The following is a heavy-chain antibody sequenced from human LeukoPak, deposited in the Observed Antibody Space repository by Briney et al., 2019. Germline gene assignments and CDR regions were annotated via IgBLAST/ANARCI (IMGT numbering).Heavy chain of an antibody. J-gene: IGHJ4*02. Sequence: PGGSLRLSCAASGFTFSAYAMSWVRQAPGGGLEWVSVISGSGGKTDYADSVKGRFTISRDNSKNTLYLQMNSLRAEDTAVYYCARDAGDRGGFDYWGQGTLVTVSS. CDR3: ARDAGDRGGFDY. D-gene: IGHD7-27*01. V-gene: IGHV3-23*01. CDR2: ISGSGGKT. CDR1: GFTFSAYA.